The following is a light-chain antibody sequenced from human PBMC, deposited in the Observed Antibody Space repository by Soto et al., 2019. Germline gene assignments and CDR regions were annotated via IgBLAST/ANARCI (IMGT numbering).Light chain of an antibody. CDR3: QQYENSPRT. CDR1: QSVGSSF. CDR2: RTS. J-gene: IGKJ4*01. V-gene: IGKV3-20*01. Sequence: EIVLTQSPDTLSLSPGERATLSCRASQSVGSSFLAWYQQKPGQAPRLLIYRTSTRATGIPDRFTGSGSGTAFALTISRLEPEDFAVYYCQQYENSPRTFGGGTKVEIK.